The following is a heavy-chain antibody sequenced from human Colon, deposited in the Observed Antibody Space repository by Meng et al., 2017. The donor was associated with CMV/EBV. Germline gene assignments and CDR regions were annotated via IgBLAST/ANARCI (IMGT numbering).Heavy chain of an antibody. CDR1: GFIFSDYV. D-gene: IGHD1-26*01. CDR3: ARDTSGAGMDH. J-gene: IGHJ4*02. CDR2: IRVDGNSK. Sequence: GESLKISCKASGFIFSDYVMHWVRQAPGKGLEWVAFIRVDGNSKYYADSVKGRFTISRDISRNMVYLQMNSLRSDDTAVYYCARDTSGAGMDHWGQGTVVTVSS. V-gene: IGHV3-30*02.